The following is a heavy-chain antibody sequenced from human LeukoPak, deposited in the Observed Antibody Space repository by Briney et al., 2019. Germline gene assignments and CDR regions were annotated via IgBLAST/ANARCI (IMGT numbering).Heavy chain of an antibody. CDR3: ASENGDPYYFDY. CDR2: ISYDGSNK. D-gene: IGHD4-17*01. Sequence: GRSLRLSCAASGFTFCSYAMHWVRQAPGKGLEWVAVISYDGSNKYYADSVKGRFTISRDNSKNTLYLQMNSLRAEDTAVYYCASENGDPYYFDYWGQGTLVTVSS. V-gene: IGHV3-30-3*01. CDR1: GFTFCSYA. J-gene: IGHJ4*02.